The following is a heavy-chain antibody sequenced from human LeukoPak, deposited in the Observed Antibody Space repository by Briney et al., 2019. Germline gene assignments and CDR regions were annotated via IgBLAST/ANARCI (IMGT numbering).Heavy chain of an antibody. D-gene: IGHD3-10*02. V-gene: IGHV3-23*01. CDR3: AEDRPYIAGWIGCSTP. Sequence: TGGSLRLSCAASGFSLSSYGMTWVRQAPGKQLEWVSTLSDSGGGTYYADSVKGRFTISRDNSRNTLYLQMHSLGVEDTAVYYCAEDRPYIAGWIGCSTPWGQGTLVTVSS. J-gene: IGHJ5*02. CDR2: LSDSGGGT. CDR1: GFSLSSYG.